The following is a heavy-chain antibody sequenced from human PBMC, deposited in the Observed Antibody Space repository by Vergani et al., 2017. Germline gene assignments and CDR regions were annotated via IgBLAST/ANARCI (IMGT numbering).Heavy chain of an antibody. D-gene: IGHD3-22*01. CDR2: LDTSGST. J-gene: IGHJ2*01. CDR3: ARDEITMIVVVMDWYFDL. V-gene: IGHV4-4*07. Sequence: QVQLQESGPGLVKPSETLSLTCTVSGGSISSYYWSWIRQPAGKGLEWIGRLDTSGSTNYNPSLKSRVTMSVDTSKNQFSLKLSSVTAADTAVYYCARDEITMIVVVMDWYFDLWGRGTLVTVSS. CDR1: GGSISSYY.